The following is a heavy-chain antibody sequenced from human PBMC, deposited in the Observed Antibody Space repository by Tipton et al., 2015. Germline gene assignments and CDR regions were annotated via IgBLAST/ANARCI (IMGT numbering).Heavy chain of an antibody. Sequence: TLSLTCTVSGGSVSSGSFYWSWIRQPPGKGLECIGYIHNSGNTDYNPSLKSRVTMSVDMSKNQFSLELTFVTAADTAVYYCARGHCFNSGCHPQDEAFDIWGHGTMLTVSS. J-gene: IGHJ3*02. D-gene: IGHD2-21*01. CDR1: GGSVSSGSFY. V-gene: IGHV4-61*01. CDR2: IHNSGNT. CDR3: ARGHCFNSGCHPQDEAFDI.